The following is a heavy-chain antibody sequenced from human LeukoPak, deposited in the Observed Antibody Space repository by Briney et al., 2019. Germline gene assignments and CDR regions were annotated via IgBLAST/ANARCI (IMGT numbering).Heavy chain of an antibody. Sequence: RGSLRLSCAASGFIFSHYSMNWVRQAPGKGLEWVSYISNSDIYYAASVKGRFTISRDNAKNSLYLQLNSLRDEDTAVYYCARDDHWSFDYWGQGTLVTVSS. V-gene: IGHV3-48*02. D-gene: IGHD1-1*01. CDR2: ISNSDI. CDR1: GFIFSHYS. J-gene: IGHJ4*02. CDR3: ARDDHWSFDY.